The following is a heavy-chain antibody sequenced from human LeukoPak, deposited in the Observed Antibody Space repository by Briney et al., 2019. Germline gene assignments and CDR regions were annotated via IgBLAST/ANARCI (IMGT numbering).Heavy chain of an antibody. J-gene: IGHJ4*02. CDR1: GYTFTRYD. CDR2: MNPNSDNT. D-gene: IGHD6-19*01. CDR3: AVAGTSNFDY. Sequence: ASVKVSCKASGYTFTRYDINWVRQATGQGLEWMGWMNPNSDNTGYAQKFQGRVTITRNTSISTAYMELSSLRSEDTAVYYCAVAGTSNFDYWGQGTLATVSS. V-gene: IGHV1-8*03.